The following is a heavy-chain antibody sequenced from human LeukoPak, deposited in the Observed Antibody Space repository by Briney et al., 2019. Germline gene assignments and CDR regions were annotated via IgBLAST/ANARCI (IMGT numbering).Heavy chain of an antibody. CDR3: AGHHPRNTVDF. CDR2: IYTSGST. CDR1: GGSISSYY. V-gene: IGHV4-4*07. Sequence: ASETLSLTCTVSGGSISSYYWSWIRQPAGKGLEWIGRIYTSGSTNYNPFLKSRVTISLDTSKNQFSLKLSSVTAADTAVYYCAGHHPRNTVDFWGQGTLVTVSS. J-gene: IGHJ4*02. D-gene: IGHD2/OR15-2a*01.